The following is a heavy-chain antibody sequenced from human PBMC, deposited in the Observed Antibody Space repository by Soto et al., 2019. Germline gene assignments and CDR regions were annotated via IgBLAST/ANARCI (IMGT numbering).Heavy chain of an antibody. J-gene: IGHJ4*02. CDR3: ARAPRHRYVEEYFDY. V-gene: IGHV3-23*01. CDR2: ISGSGGTT. Sequence: PGGSLRLSCEAFGFTFSSHAMSWVRQAPGKGLEWVSGISGSGGTTYHADSVKGRFTISRDNSKNTLYLQLNSLRAEDTALYYCARAPRHRYVEEYFDYWGQGTLVTVSS. D-gene: IGHD1-20*01. CDR1: GFTFSSHA.